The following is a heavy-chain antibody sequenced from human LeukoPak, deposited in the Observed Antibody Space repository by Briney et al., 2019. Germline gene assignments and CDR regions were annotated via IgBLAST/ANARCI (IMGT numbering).Heavy chain of an antibody. CDR2: IYHSGST. CDR3: ARETRYCSGGSCYHWFDP. CDR1: GGSISSGGYS. J-gene: IGHJ5*02. V-gene: IGHV4-30-2*01. Sequence: SQTLSLTCAVSGGSISSGGYSWSWIRQPPGKGLEWIGYIYHSGSTYYNPSLNSRVTISVDRSKNQFSLKLSSVTAADTAVYYCARETRYCSGGSCYHWFDPWGQGTLVTVSS. D-gene: IGHD2-15*01.